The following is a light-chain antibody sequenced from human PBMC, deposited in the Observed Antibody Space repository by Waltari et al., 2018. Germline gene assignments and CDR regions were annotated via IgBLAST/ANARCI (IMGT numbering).Light chain of an antibody. CDR3: QAWDSTVV. CDR2: QDT. Sequence: SYELTQPPSVSVSPGQTASITCSGDKVGDKYACWFHQKTGQSPVLVIYQDTKRPSGIPERFSGSNSGNTATLTISGTQPMDEADYYCQAWDSTVVFGGGTKLTVL. CDR1: KVGDKY. J-gene: IGLJ2*01. V-gene: IGLV3-1*01.